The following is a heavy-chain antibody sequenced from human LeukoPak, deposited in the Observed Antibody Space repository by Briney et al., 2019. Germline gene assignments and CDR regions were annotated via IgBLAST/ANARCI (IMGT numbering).Heavy chain of an antibody. CDR1: GFTFSSYG. CDR3: AKDSFVRDILRYFDWSLDY. D-gene: IGHD3-9*01. Sequence: GGSLRLSCAASGFTFSSYGMHWVRQAPGKGLEWVAVISYDGSNKYYADSVKGRFTISRDNSKKTLSLEMNSLRAEDTAVYYCAKDSFVRDILRYFDWSLDYWGQGTLVTVSS. V-gene: IGHV3-30*18. CDR2: ISYDGSNK. J-gene: IGHJ4*02.